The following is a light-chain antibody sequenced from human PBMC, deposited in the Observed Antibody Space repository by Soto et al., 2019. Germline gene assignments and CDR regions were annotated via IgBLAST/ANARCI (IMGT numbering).Light chain of an antibody. J-gene: IGLJ2*01. CDR3: SSYTTDNTLVV. Sequence: QSALTQPASVSGSPGQSITISCTGTSSDVGGYNYVSWYQQHPGKAPKLMIYDVSYRPPGVSNRFSGSKSANTASLTISGLQAEDEADYYCSSYTTDNTLVVFGGGTKLTVL. V-gene: IGLV2-14*01. CDR2: DVS. CDR1: SSDVGGYNY.